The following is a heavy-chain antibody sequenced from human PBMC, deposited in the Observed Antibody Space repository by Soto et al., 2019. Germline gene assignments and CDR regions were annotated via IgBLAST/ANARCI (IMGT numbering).Heavy chain of an antibody. CDR3: ASHGLGYCSGGSCLDAFDI. CDR1: GYSFTSYW. J-gene: IGHJ3*02. V-gene: IGHV5-51*01. CDR2: IYPGDSDT. D-gene: IGHD2-15*01. Sequence: GESLKISCKGSGYSFTSYWIGWVRQMPGKGLEWMGIIYPGDSDTRYSPSFQGQVTISADKSISPAYLQWSSLKASDTAMYYCASHGLGYCSGGSCLDAFDIWGQGTMVTVSS.